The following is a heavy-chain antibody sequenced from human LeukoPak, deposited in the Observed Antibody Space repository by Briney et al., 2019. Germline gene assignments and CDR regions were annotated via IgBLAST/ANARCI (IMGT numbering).Heavy chain of an antibody. CDR1: GFTFSSYA. Sequence: GGSLRLSCAASGFTFSSYAMSWVRQAPGRGLEWVSTISGNDGTTYYADSVKGRFTVSRDNSKNTLYLQMNSLRAEDTAVYYCAKDPSSDSYYFDYWGQGTLVTVSS. J-gene: IGHJ4*02. V-gene: IGHV3-23*01. CDR3: AKDPSSDSYYFDY. CDR2: ISGNDGTT. D-gene: IGHD2-21*02.